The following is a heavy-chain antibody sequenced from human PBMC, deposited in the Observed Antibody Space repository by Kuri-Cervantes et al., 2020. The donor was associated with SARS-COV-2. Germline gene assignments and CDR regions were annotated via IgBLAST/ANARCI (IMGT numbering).Heavy chain of an antibody. V-gene: IGHV4-59*08. CDR2: IYYSGST. CDR1: GGSISSYY. Sequence: SETLSLTCTVSGGSISSYYWSWIRQPPGKGLEWIGYIYYSGSTYYNPSLKSRVTISVDTSKNQFSLKLNSVTAADTAVYYCARHQNTLRFLEWLPYFDYWGQGTLVNVSS. D-gene: IGHD3-3*01. CDR3: ARHQNTLRFLEWLPYFDY. J-gene: IGHJ4*01.